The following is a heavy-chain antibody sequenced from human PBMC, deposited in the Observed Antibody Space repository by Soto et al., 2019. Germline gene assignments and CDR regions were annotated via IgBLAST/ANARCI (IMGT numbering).Heavy chain of an antibody. Sequence: WGSLRLSCAASGFTFSSYNMNWVRQAPGKGLEWISYISSSSSTIYYADSVKGRFSISRDNAKNSLYLQMNSLRDEDTAVYYCARGGRYCTSTTCFFRDFWGQGTLVTVSS. V-gene: IGHV3-48*02. D-gene: IGHD2-2*01. CDR3: ARGGRYCTSTTCFFRDF. J-gene: IGHJ4*02. CDR1: GFTFSSYN. CDR2: ISSSSSTI.